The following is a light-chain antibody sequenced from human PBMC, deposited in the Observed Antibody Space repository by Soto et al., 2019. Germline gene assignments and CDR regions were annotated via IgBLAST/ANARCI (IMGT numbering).Light chain of an antibody. CDR1: QSISSW. CDR3: QQSFT. CDR2: KAS. V-gene: IGKV1-5*03. J-gene: IGKJ3*01. Sequence: DLQMTQSPSTLSASVGDRVTITCRASQSISSWLAWYQQKPGKAPKLLIYKASTLESGVPSRFSGRGSGIEFTLTISSLQPDDFATYYCQQSFTFGPGTKVDIK.